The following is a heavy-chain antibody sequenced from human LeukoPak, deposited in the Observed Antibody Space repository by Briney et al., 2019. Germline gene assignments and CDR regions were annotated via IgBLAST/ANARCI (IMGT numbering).Heavy chain of an antibody. Sequence: GGSLRISCAASGFTFSSFAMSWVRQAPGKGLEWVSAISGSGGSTYYADSVKGRFTISRDNSKNTLYLQMNSLRAEDTAVYYCAKVCYGSGSYYPFDYWGQGTLVTVSS. V-gene: IGHV3-23*01. D-gene: IGHD3-10*01. CDR2: ISGSGGST. CDR1: GFTFSSFA. J-gene: IGHJ4*02. CDR3: AKVCYGSGSYYPFDY.